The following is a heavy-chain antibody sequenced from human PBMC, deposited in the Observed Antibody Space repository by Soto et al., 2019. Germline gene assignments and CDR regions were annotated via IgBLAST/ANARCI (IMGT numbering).Heavy chain of an antibody. CDR1: GGSINSHY. D-gene: IGHD2-8*02. CDR3: ARGVCTGVGCQLNYVDY. CDR2: VDHNGNT. J-gene: IGHJ4*02. Sequence: TENLSLTCIVSGGSINSHYWCWIRQAPGKGLEWIGYVDHNGNTNNNPSLRSRVTISIDTSRNHFSLKLNSVTAADTAVYYCARGVCTGVGCQLNYVDYWGQGARVSV. V-gene: IGHV4-59*11.